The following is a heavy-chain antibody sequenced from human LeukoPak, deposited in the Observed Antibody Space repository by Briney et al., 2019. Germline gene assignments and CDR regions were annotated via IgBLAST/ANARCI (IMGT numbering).Heavy chain of an antibody. CDR2: IYYSGST. D-gene: IGHD6-19*01. V-gene: IGHV4-61*01. Sequence: SETLSLTCTVSGGSISSSSSYFWAWIRQPPGKGLEWIGYIYYSGSTNYNPSLKSRVTISIDTSKTQFSLSLTSVTAADTAVYYCAKERSSGWYGTTFDYWGPGSLVTVSS. CDR1: GGSISSSSSYF. J-gene: IGHJ4*02. CDR3: AKERSSGWYGTTFDY.